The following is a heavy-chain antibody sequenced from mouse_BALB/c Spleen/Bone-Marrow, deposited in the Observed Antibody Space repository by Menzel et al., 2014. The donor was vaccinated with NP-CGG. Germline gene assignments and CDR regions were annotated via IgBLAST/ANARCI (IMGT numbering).Heavy chain of an antibody. J-gene: IGHJ4*01. Sequence: QVQLKQSGPGLVAPSQSLSITCTVSGFSLTSYGVHWIRQPPGKGLEWLGVIWAGGSTNYNSALMSRLSINKDNSKSQVFLKMNSLQTDDTAMYYCARDRGRNFHAMDYWGQGTSVTVSS. V-gene: IGHV2-9*02. D-gene: IGHD2-1*01. CDR1: GFSLTSYG. CDR3: ARDRGRNFHAMDY. CDR2: IWAGGST.